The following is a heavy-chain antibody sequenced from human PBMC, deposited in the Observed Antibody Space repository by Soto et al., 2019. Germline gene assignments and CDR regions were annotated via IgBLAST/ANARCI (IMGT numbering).Heavy chain of an antibody. D-gene: IGHD1-26*01. CDR2: IHDSGNT. J-gene: IGHJ5*02. CDR1: GGSLSGYN. V-gene: IGHV4-34*01. CDR3: ARNGVGFGFDP. Sequence: QVQLQQWGAGLLKPSETLSLTCSVYGGSLSGYNWSWIRQTPGKGLQWIGEIHDSGNTNNNPSLKSRVTISVDTAKGQFSLNLRSVTAADTAVYYCARNGVGFGFDPWGQGTLVSVSS.